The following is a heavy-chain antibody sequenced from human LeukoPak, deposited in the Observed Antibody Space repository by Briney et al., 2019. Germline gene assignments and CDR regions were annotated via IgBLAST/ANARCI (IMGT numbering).Heavy chain of an antibody. V-gene: IGHV3-30*18. D-gene: IGHD2-21*02. CDR1: GFTFSTYG. CDR2: TSYDGSNR. Sequence: GRSLRLSCGASGFTFSTYGMHWVRQAPGKGLEWVAGTSYDGSNRVYTDSVKGRFTISRDNSKSTLYLQMNSLRPEDTAVYYCAKPRGGDSWAFDIWGQGTKVTVSS. J-gene: IGHJ3*02. CDR3: AKPRGGDSWAFDI.